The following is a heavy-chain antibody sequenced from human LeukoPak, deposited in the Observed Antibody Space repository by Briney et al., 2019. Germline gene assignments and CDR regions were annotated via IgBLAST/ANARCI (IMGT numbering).Heavy chain of an antibody. V-gene: IGHV3-15*01. Sequence: GGSLRLSCVASGFTFSNAWMSWVRQAPGKGLEWVGRIKSKPDDGTTDYAAPVKGRFTISRDDSKNTLYLQMNSLKIEDTAVYYCTTGERRFDSSGFYPYYFDFWGQGTLVTVSS. J-gene: IGHJ4*02. CDR1: GFTFSNAW. D-gene: IGHD3-22*01. CDR2: IKSKPDDGTT. CDR3: TTGERRFDSSGFYPYYFDF.